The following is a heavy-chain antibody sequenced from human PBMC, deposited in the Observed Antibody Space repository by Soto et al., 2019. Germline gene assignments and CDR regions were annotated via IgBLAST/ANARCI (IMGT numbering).Heavy chain of an antibody. J-gene: IGHJ6*02. CDR1: GGSFSGYY. D-gene: IGHD3-16*01. CDR2: INHSGST. Sequence: SETLSLTCAVYGGSFSGYYWSWIRQPPGKGLEWIGEINHSGSTNYNPSLKSRVTISVDTSKNQFSLKLSSVTAADTAVYYCARPFPRGDYYYYYGMDVWGQGTTVTVSS. V-gene: IGHV4-34*01. CDR3: ARPFPRGDYYYYYGMDV.